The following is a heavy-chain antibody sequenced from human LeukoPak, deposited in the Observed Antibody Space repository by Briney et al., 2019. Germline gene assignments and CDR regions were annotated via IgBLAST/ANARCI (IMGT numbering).Heavy chain of an antibody. Sequence: PGGSLRLSCATSGFTFSNAGMNWVRQAPGKGLEWVGRIKSKVDGGTTDYAAPVKGRFTISRDDSKNTVYLQMNSLKIEDRAVYYCATGGYFLDFWGQGTPVTVSS. CDR3: ATGGYFLDF. V-gene: IGHV3-15*01. CDR1: GFTFSNAG. J-gene: IGHJ4*02. D-gene: IGHD2/OR15-2a*01. CDR2: IKSKVDGGTT.